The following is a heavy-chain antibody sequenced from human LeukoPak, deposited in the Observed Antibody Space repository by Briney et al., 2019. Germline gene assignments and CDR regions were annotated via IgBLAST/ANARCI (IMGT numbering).Heavy chain of an antibody. CDR1: GFTFSSYG. Sequence: PGRSLRLSCAASGFTFSSYGMHWVRQAPGKGLEWVAVIWYDGSNKYYADSVKGRLTISRDNSKNTLYLQMNSLRAEDTAVYYCASHYDSSGFDYWGQGTLVTVSS. CDR2: IWYDGSNK. V-gene: IGHV3-33*01. J-gene: IGHJ4*02. D-gene: IGHD3-22*01. CDR3: ASHYDSSGFDY.